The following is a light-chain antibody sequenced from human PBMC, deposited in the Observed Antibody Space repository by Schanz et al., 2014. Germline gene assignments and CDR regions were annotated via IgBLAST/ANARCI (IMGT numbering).Light chain of an antibody. CDR3: KQRSNWPLT. Sequence: EIVLTQSPGTLSLSPGERATLSCRASQSVTSNYLTWYQQKPGQAPRLLIYGAFNRATGIPDRFSGSGSGTDFTLTISSLEAEDVAVYYCKQRSNWPLTFGGGTKVAIK. CDR1: QSVTSNY. V-gene: IGKV3D-20*02. J-gene: IGKJ4*01. CDR2: GAF.